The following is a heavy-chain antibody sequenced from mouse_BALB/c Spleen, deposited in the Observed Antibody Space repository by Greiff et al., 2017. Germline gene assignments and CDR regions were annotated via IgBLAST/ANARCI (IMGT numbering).Heavy chain of an antibody. V-gene: IGHV5-17*02. CDR1: GFTFSSFG. D-gene: IGHD1-1*01. J-gene: IGHJ4*01. CDR3: ARGNYGSVPYAMDY. CDR2: ISSGSSTI. Sequence: EVQVVESGGGLVQPGGSRKLSCAASGFTFSSFGMHWVRQAPEKGLEWVAYISSGSSTIYYADTVKGRFTISRDNPKNTLFLQMTSLRSEDTAMYYCARGNYGSVPYAMDYWGQGTSVTVSS.